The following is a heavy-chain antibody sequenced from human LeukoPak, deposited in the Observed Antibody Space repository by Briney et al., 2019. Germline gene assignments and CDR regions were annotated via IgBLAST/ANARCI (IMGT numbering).Heavy chain of an antibody. D-gene: IGHD3-10*01. CDR3: AHRRKSWEVRGIPPVYFDF. Sequence: SGPTLVNPTQTLTLTCTFSGFSLSTSGVGVGWIRQPPGKALEWLALIYWDDDKRYSPSLKSRLTITQDTSKNRVVLTMTNMDPVDTATYYCAHRRKSWEVRGIPPVYFDFWGQGNLVTVSS. V-gene: IGHV2-5*02. CDR2: IYWDDDK. J-gene: IGHJ4*02. CDR1: GFSLSTSGVG.